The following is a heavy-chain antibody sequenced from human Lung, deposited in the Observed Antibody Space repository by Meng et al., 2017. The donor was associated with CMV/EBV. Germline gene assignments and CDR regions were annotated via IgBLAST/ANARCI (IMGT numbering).Heavy chain of an antibody. CDR3: ARLGGSAKDYPFDY. V-gene: IGHV4-39*01. D-gene: IGHD3-10*01. J-gene: IGHJ4*02. CDR1: GGSVSSSSSY. CDR2: IYYCEGT. Sequence: SGGSVSSSSSYWVWIRQPPRTRLEWIGSIYYCEGTYYIPSLTTRVTISVDTSKLQFALTLSSVTAADTAFYYCARLGGSAKDYPFDYWGQGTLVTVSS.